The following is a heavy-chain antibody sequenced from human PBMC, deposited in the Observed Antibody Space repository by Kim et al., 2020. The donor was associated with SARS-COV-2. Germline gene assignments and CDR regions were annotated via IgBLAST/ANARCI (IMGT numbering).Heavy chain of an antibody. V-gene: IGHV3-33*01. Sequence: KYYADSVKGRFTISRDNSKNTLYLQMNSLRAEDTAVYYCARDSSIAAFDYWGQGTLVTVSS. J-gene: IGHJ4*02. CDR2: K. CDR3: ARDSSIAAFDY. D-gene: IGHD6-6*01.